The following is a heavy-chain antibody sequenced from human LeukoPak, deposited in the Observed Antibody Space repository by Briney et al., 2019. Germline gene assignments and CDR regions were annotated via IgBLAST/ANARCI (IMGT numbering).Heavy chain of an antibody. D-gene: IGHD6-13*01. CDR2: VNSDGRSA. CDR1: GFNFDDYG. Sequence: GGSLRLSCAASGFNFDDYGMTWVRHIPGKGLEWVAGVNSDGRSAGYAASVRGRFTISRGNAKNSLYLEMGSLRLEDTAFYYCTRGYSTRHFPFDSWGQGTLVTVSS. CDR3: TRGYSTRHFPFDS. J-gene: IGHJ4*02. V-gene: IGHV3-20*04.